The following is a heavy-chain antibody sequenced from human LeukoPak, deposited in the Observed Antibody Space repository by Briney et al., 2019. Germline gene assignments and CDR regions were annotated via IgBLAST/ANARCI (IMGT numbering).Heavy chain of an antibody. Sequence: GGSLRLSCAASGFTFDDYAMHWVRQAPGKGLEWVAVISYDGSNKYYADSVKGRFTISRDNSKNTLYLQMNSLRAEDTAVYYCARGASPSPYDTWDYWGQGTLVTVSS. D-gene: IGHD3-22*01. J-gene: IGHJ4*02. V-gene: IGHV3-30-3*01. CDR2: ISYDGSNK. CDR3: ARGASPSPYDTWDY. CDR1: GFTFDDYA.